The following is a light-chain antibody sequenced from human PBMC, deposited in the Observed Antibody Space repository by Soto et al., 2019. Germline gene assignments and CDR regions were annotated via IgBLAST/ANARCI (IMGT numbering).Light chain of an antibody. CDR2: GAS. CDR1: QSVSRSA. CDR3: QQYGSSRT. J-gene: IGKJ1*01. V-gene: IGKV3-20*01. Sequence: EIVLTQSPGTLSLSPGERASLSCRASQSVSRSALAWYQQKPGQAPRLLIYGASNRATGIPDRFSGRGSGTDFTLTISRLEPEDFAVYYCQQYGSSRTFGQGTKVDIK.